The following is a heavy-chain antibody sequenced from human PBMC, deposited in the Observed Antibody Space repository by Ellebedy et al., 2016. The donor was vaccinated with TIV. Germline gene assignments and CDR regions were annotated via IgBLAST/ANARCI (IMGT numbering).Heavy chain of an antibody. CDR3: VRALKYCGGDCTYKFDF. J-gene: IGHJ4*02. V-gene: IGHV2-26*01. CDR1: GFSLTNIIMG. Sequence: SGPTLVKPKETLTLTCTVSGFSLTNIIMGVSWIRQPPGKALEWLAHIFSNDEKFYSTSLEARLSISKDTAKSQMVLTVANMDPVDTATYYCVRALKYCGGDCTYKFDFWGQGALVTVSS. D-gene: IGHD2-21*02. CDR2: IFSNDEK.